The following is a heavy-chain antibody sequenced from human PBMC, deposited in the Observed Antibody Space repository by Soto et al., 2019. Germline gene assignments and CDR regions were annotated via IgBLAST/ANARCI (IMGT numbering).Heavy chain of an antibody. D-gene: IGHD5-18*01. V-gene: IGHV4-39*01. CDR1: DGSITSSTYY. J-gene: IGHJ4*02. CDR3: ARQRGVYSYGFYYFDF. Sequence: SETLSLTCSVSDGSITSSTYYWGWIRQPPGKGLEWIGSIHYSGGTQYNPSLKSRVTISVDTSTNQFFLKLSSVTAADTAVYYCARQRGVYSYGFYYFDFWGQGTLVTVS. CDR2: IHYSGGT.